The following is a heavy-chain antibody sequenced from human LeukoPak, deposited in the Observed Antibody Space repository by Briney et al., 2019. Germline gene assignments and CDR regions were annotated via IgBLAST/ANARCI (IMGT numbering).Heavy chain of an antibody. CDR2: IYYSGST. J-gene: IGHJ4*02. V-gene: IGHV4-61*01. D-gene: IGHD2-21*01. CDR1: GGSVSSSSYY. Sequence: SETLSLTCTVSGGSVSSSSYYWSWIRQPPGKGLEWIGYIYYSGSTNYNPSLKSRVTTSIDTSKNQFSLKLSPVTAADTAVYYCARGPSQVIIPDYWGQGTLVTVSS. CDR3: ARGPSQVIIPDY.